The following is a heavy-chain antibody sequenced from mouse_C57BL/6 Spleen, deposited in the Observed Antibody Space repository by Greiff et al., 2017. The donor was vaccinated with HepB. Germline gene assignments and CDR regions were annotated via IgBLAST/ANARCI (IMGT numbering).Heavy chain of an antibody. CDR1: GYTFTSYG. CDR2: IYPRSGNT. V-gene: IGHV1-81*01. J-gene: IGHJ4*01. CDR3: AGEGITTVVARGYAMDY. D-gene: IGHD1-1*01. Sequence: QVQLQQSGAELARPGASVKLSCKASGYTFTSYGISWVKQRTGQGLEWIGEIYPRSGNTYYNEKFKGKATLTEDKSSSTAYMELRSLTSEDSAVYFCAGEGITTVVARGYAMDYWGQGTSVTVSS.